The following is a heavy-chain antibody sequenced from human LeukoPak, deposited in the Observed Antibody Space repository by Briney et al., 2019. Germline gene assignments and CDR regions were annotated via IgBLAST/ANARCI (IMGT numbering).Heavy chain of an antibody. V-gene: IGHV3-21*01. CDR1: GFSFSSSS. J-gene: IGHJ4*02. CDR2: IDRDGTYI. Sequence: GGSLRLSCAASGFSFSSSSMSWVRQAPGEGLEWVSYIDRDGTYIFYADSVKGRFTISRDNAKSSLFLQMNSLRVEDTAEYYCARDTSGSNVITYFDNWGQGTLVTVSS. CDR3: ARDTSGSNVITYFDN. D-gene: IGHD3-10*01.